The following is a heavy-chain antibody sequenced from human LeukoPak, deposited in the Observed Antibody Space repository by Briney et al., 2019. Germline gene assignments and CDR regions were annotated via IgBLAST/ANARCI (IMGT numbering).Heavy chain of an antibody. CDR3: AREWRGYCSGGSCYNWFDP. CDR1: GGTFSSYA. V-gene: IGHV1-69*13. Sequence: SVKVSCKASGGTFSSYAISGVRQAPGQGLEWMGGIIPIFGTANYAQKFQGRVTITADESTSTAYMELSSLRSEDTAVYYCAREWRGYCSGGSCYNWFDPWGQGTLVTVSS. CDR2: IIPIFGTA. J-gene: IGHJ5*02. D-gene: IGHD2-15*01.